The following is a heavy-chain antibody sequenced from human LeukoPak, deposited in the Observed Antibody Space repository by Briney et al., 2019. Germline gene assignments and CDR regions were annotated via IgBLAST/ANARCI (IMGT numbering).Heavy chain of an antibody. Sequence: SETLALTCTVPGGPISSYYWIWIRQPPGKGLDSIGYIYNSGSTSYNPSLKSRVTISLDTSQNQFSLKLSSLTAADTAVYYCARGVVAAAGRTFDFWGQGTLVTVSS. D-gene: IGHD6-13*01. CDR2: IYNSGST. J-gene: IGHJ4*02. V-gene: IGHV4-59*01. CDR3: ARGVVAAAGRTFDF. CDR1: GGPISSYY.